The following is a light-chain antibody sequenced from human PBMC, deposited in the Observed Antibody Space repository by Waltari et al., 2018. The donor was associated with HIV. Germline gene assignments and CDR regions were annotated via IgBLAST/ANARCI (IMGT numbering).Light chain of an antibody. CDR3: QVWDSSSDHYV. V-gene: IGLV3-21*04. Sequence: SYVLTQPPSVSVAPGKTATTTCDGSLIGTKTAHWYQQKPGQAPVLVIFYDSDRPSEIPERYSGSNSGDTATLTITRVEAGDEADYYCQVWDSSSDHYVFGTGTTVTVL. CDR1: LIGTKT. J-gene: IGLJ1*01. CDR2: YDS.